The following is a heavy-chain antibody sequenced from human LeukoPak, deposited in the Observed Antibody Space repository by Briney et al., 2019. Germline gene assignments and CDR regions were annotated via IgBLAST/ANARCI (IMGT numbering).Heavy chain of an antibody. V-gene: IGHV3-74*01. D-gene: IGHD5-18*01. CDR3: ARALSAMVADN. CDR2: INTDGSIA. J-gene: IGHJ4*02. CDR1: GFTFSSYW. Sequence: GGSLRLSCAASGFTFSSYWMHWVRQAPGKGLVWVSRINTDGSIATYADSVKGRFTISRDNTENTLYLQMNSLRAEDTAVYYCARALSAMVADNWGQGTLVTVSS.